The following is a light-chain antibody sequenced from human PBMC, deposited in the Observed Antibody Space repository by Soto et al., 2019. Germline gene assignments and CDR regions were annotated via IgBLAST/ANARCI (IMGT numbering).Light chain of an antibody. CDR2: GAS. CDR3: QQYGSSPPWT. V-gene: IGKV3-20*01. Sequence: IVLTQSPGTLSLSPGERATLSCRASQSVSSSYLAWYQQKPGQAPRLLIYGASSRATGIPDRFSGSGSGTDFTLTIRRLEPEDFAVYYCQQYGSSPPWTFGQGTKVEIK. CDR1: QSVSSSY. J-gene: IGKJ1*01.